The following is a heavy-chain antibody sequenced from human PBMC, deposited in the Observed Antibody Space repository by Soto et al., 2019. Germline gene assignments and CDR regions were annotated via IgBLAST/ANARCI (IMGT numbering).Heavy chain of an antibody. Sequence: QVQLVQSGAEVKKPGASVKVSCKASGYSFTDYHIHWVRQAPGQGLEWLGRINPKSGGTSTAQKVQGWVTMSTDTSISTASTELTRLTSDDTAIYYCARGDSTDCSNGVCSFFYNHDMDVWGQGTTVTVSS. J-gene: IGHJ6*02. V-gene: IGHV1-2*04. CDR1: GYSFTDYH. CDR3: ARGDSTDCSNGVCSFFYNHDMDV. D-gene: IGHD2-8*01. CDR2: INPKSGGT.